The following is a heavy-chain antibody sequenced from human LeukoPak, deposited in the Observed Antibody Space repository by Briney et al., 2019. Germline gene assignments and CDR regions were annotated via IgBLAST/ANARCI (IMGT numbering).Heavy chain of an antibody. V-gene: IGHV4-34*01. CDR3: ARGVRGTNDY. CDR2: INHSGST. Sequence: SETLSLTCAVYGGSFSGYYWSWIRQPPGKGLEWIGEINHSGSTNYNPSLKSRVTMSVDTSKNQFSLKLSSVTAADTAVYYCARGVRGTNDYWGQGTLVTVSS. D-gene: IGHD2-2*01. CDR1: GGSFSGYY. J-gene: IGHJ4*02.